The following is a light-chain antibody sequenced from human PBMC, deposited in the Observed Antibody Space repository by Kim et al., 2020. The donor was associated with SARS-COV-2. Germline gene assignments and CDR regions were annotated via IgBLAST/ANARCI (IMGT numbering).Light chain of an antibody. CDR1: SSEVGGYTR. J-gene: IGLJ1*01. CDR3: ISYTGRNTFV. CDR2: EVT. V-gene: IGLV2-18*02. Sequence: GQPVTMSFTGTSSEVGGYTRVSWYKPSPGTAPKLIIYEVTHRPSGIPDRFSGSKSGNTASLHISGLQADDEADYYCISYTGRNTFVFGTGTKVTVL.